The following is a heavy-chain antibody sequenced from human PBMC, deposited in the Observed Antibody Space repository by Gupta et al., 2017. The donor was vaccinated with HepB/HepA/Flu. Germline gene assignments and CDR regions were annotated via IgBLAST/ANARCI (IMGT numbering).Heavy chain of an antibody. CDR3: ARSGDIVVVPAAAELDY. Sequence: QVQLVQSGAEVKKPGASVKVSCKASGYTFTGYSMHWVRQAPGQGLEWMGWINPNRGGTNYAQKFQGRVTMTRDTSISTAYMELSRLRSDDTAVYYCARSGDIVVVPAAAELDYWGQGTLVTVSS. D-gene: IGHD2-2*01. J-gene: IGHJ4*02. CDR1: GYTFTGYS. V-gene: IGHV1-2*02. CDR2: INPNRGGT.